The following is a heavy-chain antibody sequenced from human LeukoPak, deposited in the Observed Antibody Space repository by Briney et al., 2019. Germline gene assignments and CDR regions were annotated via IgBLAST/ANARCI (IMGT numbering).Heavy chain of an antibody. D-gene: IGHD2-21*02. CDR2: IKQDGSEK. J-gene: IGHJ4*02. CDR1: GFTFSSYW. Sequence: GSLRLSCAASGFTFSSYWMSWVRQAPGKGLEWVANIKQDGSEKYYVDSVKGRFTISRDNAKNSLYLQMNSLRAEDTAVYYCARGIVVVTAILFDYWGQGTLVTVSS. CDR3: ARGIVVVTAILFDY. V-gene: IGHV3-7*01.